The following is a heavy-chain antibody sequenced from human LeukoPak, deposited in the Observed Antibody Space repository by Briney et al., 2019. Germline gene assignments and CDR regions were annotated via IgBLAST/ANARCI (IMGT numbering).Heavy chain of an antibody. CDR1: GGSISSGGYY. Sequence: PSETLSLTCTVSGGSISSGGYYWSWIRQHPGKGLEWIGYIYYSGSTYYNPSLKSRVTISVDTSKNQFSLKLSSVTAADTAVYYCASGYYDFWSGYFDPWGQGTLVTVSS. CDR3: ASGYYDFWSGYFDP. CDR2: IYYSGST. D-gene: IGHD3-3*01. J-gene: IGHJ5*02. V-gene: IGHV4-31*03.